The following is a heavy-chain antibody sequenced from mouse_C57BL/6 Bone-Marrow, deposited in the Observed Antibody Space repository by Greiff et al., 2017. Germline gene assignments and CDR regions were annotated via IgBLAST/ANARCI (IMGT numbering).Heavy chain of an antibody. V-gene: IGHV2-2*01. CDR2: IWSGGST. J-gene: IGHJ3*01. CDR1: GFSLTSYG. CDR3: ASIYDGYGFAY. Sequence: VQLVESGPGLVQPSQSLSITCTVSGFSLTSYGVHWVRQSPGKGLEWLGVIWSGGSTDYNAAFISSLSISKDNSKSQVFFKMNSLQADDTAIYYCASIYDGYGFAYWGQGTLVTVSA. D-gene: IGHD2-3*01.